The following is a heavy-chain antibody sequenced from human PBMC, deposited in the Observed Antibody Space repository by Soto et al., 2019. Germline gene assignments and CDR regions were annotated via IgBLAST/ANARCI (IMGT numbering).Heavy chain of an antibody. V-gene: IGHV1-18*01. CDR1: VYTLTSYG. Sequence: ASVKGSCQASVYTLTSYGISWVRQAPGQGLEWMGWISAYNGNTNYAQKLQGRVTMTTDTSTSTAYMELRSLRSDDTAVYYCARIGLPRRWFDPWGQGTPVTVSS. CDR2: ISAYNGNT. CDR3: ARIGLPRRWFDP. J-gene: IGHJ5*02.